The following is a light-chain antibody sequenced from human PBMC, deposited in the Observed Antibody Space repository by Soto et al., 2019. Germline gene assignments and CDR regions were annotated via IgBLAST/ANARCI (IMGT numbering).Light chain of an antibody. J-gene: IGLJ2*01. V-gene: IGLV2-8*01. CDR3: TSYTTRSKSVL. CDR2: EVV. CDR1: KSDIGVYDF. Sequence: QSALTQPPSASGSPGQSVTISCTGTKSDIGVYDFVSWYQHHPGKAPRLIIYEVVQRPSGVPDRFSGSKSGNTASLTVSGLQAADEADYYCTSYTTRSKSVLFGGGTKLTVL.